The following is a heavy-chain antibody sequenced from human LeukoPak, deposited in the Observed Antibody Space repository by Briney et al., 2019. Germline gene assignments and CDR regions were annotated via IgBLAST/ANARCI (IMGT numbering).Heavy chain of an antibody. Sequence: GGSLRLSCAASGFTFSSYGMSWVRQAPGKGLEWVSAISGSGGSTYYADSVKGRFTISRGNSKNTLYLQMNSLRAEDTAVYYCAKRGPYYYDSSGYHDAFDIWGQGTMVTVSS. CDR1: GFTFSSYG. CDR3: AKRGPYYYDSSGYHDAFDI. V-gene: IGHV3-23*01. CDR2: ISGSGGST. J-gene: IGHJ3*02. D-gene: IGHD3-22*01.